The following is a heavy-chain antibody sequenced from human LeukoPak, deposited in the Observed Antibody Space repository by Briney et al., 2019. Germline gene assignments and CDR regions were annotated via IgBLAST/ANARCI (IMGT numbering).Heavy chain of an antibody. CDR3: ARWRYLDV. CDR1: GFTFSGYS. V-gene: IGHV4-59*01. J-gene: IGHJ6*02. CDR2: IDYSGSA. D-gene: IGHD3-9*01. Sequence: GSLKLSCTASGFTFSGYSMNWIRQAPGKGLEYIGYIDYSGSANYNPSLKSRVTISVDTSRNQFSLKLSSVTAADTAIYYCARWRYLDVWGQGTTVTVSS.